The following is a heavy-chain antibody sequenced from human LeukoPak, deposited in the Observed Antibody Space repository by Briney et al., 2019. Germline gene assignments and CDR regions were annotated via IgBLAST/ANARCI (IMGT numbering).Heavy chain of an antibody. CDR2: IYHSGST. CDR1: GYSISSGYY. Sequence: PSETLSLTCAVSGYSISSGYYWGWIRQPPGKGLEWIGSIYHSGSTYYNPSLKSRVTISVDTSKNQFSLKLSSGTAADTAVYYCAREVDFDWTSKTNWFDPWGQGTLVTVSS. V-gene: IGHV4-38-2*02. CDR3: AREVDFDWTSKTNWFDP. D-gene: IGHD3-9*01. J-gene: IGHJ5*02.